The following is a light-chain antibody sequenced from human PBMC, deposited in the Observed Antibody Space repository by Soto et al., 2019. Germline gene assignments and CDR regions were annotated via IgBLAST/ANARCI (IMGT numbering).Light chain of an antibody. CDR2: AAS. J-gene: IGKJ4*01. V-gene: IGKV1-12*01. Sequence: DILMTQSPSSVSAAVGDRVIIACRASRHISTWLAWYQQKPGEAPKLLIFAASRLQSGVPSRFSGSGAGTDFTLPINGLQPEDVATYYCQQADSFPLTFGGGTKVEVK. CDR1: RHISTW. CDR3: QQADSFPLT.